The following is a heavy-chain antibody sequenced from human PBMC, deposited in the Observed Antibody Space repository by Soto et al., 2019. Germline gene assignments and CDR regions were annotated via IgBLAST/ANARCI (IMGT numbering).Heavy chain of an antibody. Sequence: GGALRLSCAASGFTFSNAWMNWVRQAPGKGLEWVGRIKSKTDGGTTDYAAPVKGRFTISRDDSKNTLYLQMNSLKTEDTAVYSCMPTRIQHYYYYGMDVWGQGTTVTVSS. CDR2: IKSKTDGGTT. CDR3: MPTRIQHYYYYGMDV. CDR1: GFTFSNAW. J-gene: IGHJ6*02. D-gene: IGHD5-18*01. V-gene: IGHV3-15*07.